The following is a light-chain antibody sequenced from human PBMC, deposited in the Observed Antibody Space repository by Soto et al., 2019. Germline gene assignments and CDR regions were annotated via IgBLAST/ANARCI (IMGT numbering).Light chain of an antibody. V-gene: IGKV3-20*01. J-gene: IGKJ1*01. CDR1: QSVSSGY. CDR2: GAS. Sequence: EIVLTQSPGTLSLSPGERVTLSCRASQSVSSGYLAWYQQKPGQAPRLLIYGASNRATGIPDRISGSGSGTDFALTINRLEAEDFAVYYCQQYASSPWTFGQGTKVDI. CDR3: QQYASSPWT.